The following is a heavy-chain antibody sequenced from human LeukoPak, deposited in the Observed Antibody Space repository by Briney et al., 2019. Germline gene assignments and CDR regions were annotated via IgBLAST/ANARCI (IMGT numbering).Heavy chain of an antibody. V-gene: IGHV1-69*01. CDR3: ASCMAAAYNWFDP. CDR2: IIPIFGTA. Sequence: SVKVSCKASGGTFSSYAISWVRQAPGQGLEWMGGIIPIFGTANYAQKFQGRVTITADESTSTAYMELSSLRSEDTAVYYCASCMAAAYNWFDPWGQGTLVTVSS. J-gene: IGHJ5*02. D-gene: IGHD6-13*01. CDR1: GGTFSSYA.